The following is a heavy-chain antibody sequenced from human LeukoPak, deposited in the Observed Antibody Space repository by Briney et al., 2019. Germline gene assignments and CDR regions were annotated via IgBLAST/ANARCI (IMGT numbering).Heavy chain of an antibody. J-gene: IGHJ6*03. CDR2: INPNSGGT. V-gene: IGHV1-2*02. Sequence: GSVRVSCTASGYTFTGYYMHWVRQAPGQGPEWMGWINPNSGGTNYAQKFQGRVTMTRDTSISTAYMELSRLRSDDTAVYYCARVYCSSTSCYVPRYYYYYIDCWRKPTTVSVPS. CDR1: GYTFTGYY. D-gene: IGHD2-2*01. CDR3: ARVYCSSTSCYVPRYYYYYIDC.